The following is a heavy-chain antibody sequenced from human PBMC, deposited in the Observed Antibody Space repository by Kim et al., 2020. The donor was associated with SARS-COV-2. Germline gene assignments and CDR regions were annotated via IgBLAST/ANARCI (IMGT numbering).Heavy chain of an antibody. CDR2: ISGSGGST. CDR1: GFTFSSYA. V-gene: IGHV3-23*01. J-gene: IGHJ3*02. Sequence: GWSLRLSCAASGFTFSSYAMSWVRQAPGKGLEWVSAISGSGGSTYYADSVKGRFTISRDNSKNTLYLQMNSLRAEDTAVYYCEKDRPDFFARITMVRGVENDSFDIWGQETMLTVSS. D-gene: IGHD3-10*01. CDR3: EKDRPDFFARITMVRGVENDSFDI.